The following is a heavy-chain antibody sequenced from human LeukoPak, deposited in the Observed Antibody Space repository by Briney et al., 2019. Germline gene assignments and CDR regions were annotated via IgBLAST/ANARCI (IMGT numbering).Heavy chain of an antibody. D-gene: IGHD3-22*01. CDR1: GFTFSSYW. CDR3: ARDPEDYYDSSAYYDGFDM. CDR2: IKHDGSVQ. V-gene: IGHV3-7*01. J-gene: IGHJ3*02. Sequence: PGGSLRLSCAASGFTFSSYWMSWVRQAPGKGLEWVANIKHDGSVQYCVDSVKGRFTISRDNAKSSLYLRMNSLRAEDTAVYYCARDPEDYYDSSAYYDGFDMWGQGTMVTVSS.